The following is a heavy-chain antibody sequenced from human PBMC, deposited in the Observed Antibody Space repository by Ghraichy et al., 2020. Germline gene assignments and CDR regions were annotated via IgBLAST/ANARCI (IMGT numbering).Heavy chain of an antibody. J-gene: IGHJ4*02. Sequence: ASVKVSCKASGYSFTGFYMHWVRQAPGQGLEWMGRMNPNSGDTDYAQKFQGRVTMTRDTSINTAYMELSRLTSDDTAVYYCASQSLAYCSTTTCSDLGYWGQGTLVTVSS. V-gene: IGHV1-2*06. D-gene: IGHD2-2*01. CDR1: GYSFTGFY. CDR2: MNPNSGDT. CDR3: ASQSLAYCSTTTCSDLGY.